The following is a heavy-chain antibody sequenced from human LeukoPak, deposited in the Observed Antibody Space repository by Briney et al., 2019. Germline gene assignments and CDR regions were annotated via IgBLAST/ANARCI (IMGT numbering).Heavy chain of an antibody. J-gene: IGHJ4*02. CDR1: GYTFTSYG. CDR2: ISAYNGNT. Sequence: ASVKVSCKASGYTFTSYGISWVRQAPGQGLEWMGWISAYNGNTNYAQKFQGRVTMTRDTSISTAYMELSRLRSDDTAVYYCARGGTYGDYVFDYWGQGTLVTVSS. V-gene: IGHV1-18*01. CDR3: ARGGTYGDYVFDY. D-gene: IGHD4-17*01.